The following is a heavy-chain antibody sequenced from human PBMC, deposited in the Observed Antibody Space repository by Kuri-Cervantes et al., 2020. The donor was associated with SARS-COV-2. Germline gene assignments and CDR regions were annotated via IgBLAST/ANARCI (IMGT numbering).Heavy chain of an antibody. CDR2: ISGSGSST. CDR1: GFTFSSYA. V-gene: IGHV3-23*01. CDR3: AKSRTGVGDSTDY. J-gene: IGHJ4*02. Sequence: GGSLRLSCAASGFTFSSYAMSWVRQAPGKGLEWVSSISGSGSSTYYTDSVKGRFTISRDNSKNTQYLQMDSLRAEDTAVYYCAKSRTGVGDSTDYWGPGTLVTVLL. D-gene: IGHD1-26*01.